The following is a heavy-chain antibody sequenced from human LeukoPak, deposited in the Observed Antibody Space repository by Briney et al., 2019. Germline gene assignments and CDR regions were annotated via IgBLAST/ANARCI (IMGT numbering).Heavy chain of an antibody. Sequence: ASVKVSCKASGYTFTSYGISWVRQAPGQGLEWMGWMNPNSGNTGYAQKFQGRVTMTRNTSISTAYMELSSLRSEDTAVYYCARGLWPRTHVGFYWGQGTLVTVSS. D-gene: IGHD1-26*01. CDR3: ARGLWPRTHVGFY. J-gene: IGHJ4*02. CDR2: MNPNSGNT. CDR1: GYTFTSYG. V-gene: IGHV1-8*02.